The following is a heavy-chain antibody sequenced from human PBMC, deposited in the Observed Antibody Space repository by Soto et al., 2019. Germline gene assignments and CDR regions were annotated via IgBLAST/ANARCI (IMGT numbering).Heavy chain of an antibody. CDR3: TADLPDWGAYAFDY. CDR1: GFTFNRAW. V-gene: IGHV3-15*07. CDR2: IKSKINGATI. J-gene: IGHJ4*02. Sequence: GGSLRLSCAASGFTFNRAWMNWVRQTPGKVLEWVGRIKSKINGATIDYAAPVKGRFTISRDDSENTVSLEMNSLNTEDTAVYYCTADLPDWGAYAFDYLGQGILVTVSS. D-gene: IGHD3-16*01.